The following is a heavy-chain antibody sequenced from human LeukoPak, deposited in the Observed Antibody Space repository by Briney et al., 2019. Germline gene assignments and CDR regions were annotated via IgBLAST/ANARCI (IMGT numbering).Heavy chain of an antibody. D-gene: IGHD5-18*01. V-gene: IGHV4-34*01. CDR3: ARGGSDTAMVQLDY. CDR1: GGSFSGYY. Sequence: SETLSLTCAVYGGSFSGYYWSWIRQPPGKGLEWIGEINHSGSTNYNPPLKSRATISVDTSKNQFSLKLSSVTAADTAVYYCARGGSDTAMVQLDYWGQGTLVTVSS. CDR2: INHSGST. J-gene: IGHJ4*02.